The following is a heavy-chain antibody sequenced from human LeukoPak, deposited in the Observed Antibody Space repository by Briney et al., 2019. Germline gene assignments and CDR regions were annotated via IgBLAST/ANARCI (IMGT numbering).Heavy chain of an antibody. J-gene: IGHJ6*03. CDR1: GSIFTSYW. Sequence: LGASLQISGKGSGSIFTSYWIGWVRQLRGKGLEWMGIIYPGDSDTRYSPSFQGQVTISADKSISTAYLQWTRLYGSDTAMYYSARFRPPYYHYYMDVWGKGTTVTVSS. V-gene: IGHV5-51*01. CDR3: ARFRPPYYHYYMDV. CDR2: IYPGDSDT.